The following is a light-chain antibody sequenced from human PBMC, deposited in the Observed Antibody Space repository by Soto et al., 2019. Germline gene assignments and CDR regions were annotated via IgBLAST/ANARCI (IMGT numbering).Light chain of an antibody. V-gene: IGKV3-11*01. CDR3: QQRSNWLIT. CDR1: QSVSSY. Sequence: EIFMTQSPATLSVSPWERATLSCRASQSVSSYLAWYQQKPGQAPRLLIYDASNRATGIPARFSGSGSGTDFTLTISSLEPEDFAVYYCQQRSNWLITFGQGTRLEIK. J-gene: IGKJ5*01. CDR2: DAS.